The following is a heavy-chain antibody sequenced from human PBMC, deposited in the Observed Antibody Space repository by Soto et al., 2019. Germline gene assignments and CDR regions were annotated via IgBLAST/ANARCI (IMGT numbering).Heavy chain of an antibody. J-gene: IGHJ3*02. V-gene: IGHV1-18*01. Sequence: QGQLLQSGDEVKKPGASVRVSCRASGYAFTSYGISWVRQAPGQGLEWVSWISAYNGKRDTAQKFQGRVTMTLDTSTDTAHTDLGDLTSADTAVYYCARGRIVASIHDAFEIWGQGTMVAVSS. D-gene: IGHD2-21*01. CDR1: GYAFTSYG. CDR2: ISAYNGKR. CDR3: ARGRIVASIHDAFEI.